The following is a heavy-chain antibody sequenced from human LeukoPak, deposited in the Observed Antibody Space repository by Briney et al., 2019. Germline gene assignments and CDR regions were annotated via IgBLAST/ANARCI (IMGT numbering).Heavy chain of an antibody. J-gene: IGHJ4*02. Sequence: GGSLRLSCAASGFTFSSSAMSWVRQAPGKGLEWVSAISGSGGSTYYADSVKGRFTISRDNSKNTLYLQMNSLRAEDTAVYYCAKDARDYVWGSYRFGGQGTLVTVSS. D-gene: IGHD3-16*02. CDR3: AKDARDYVWGSYRF. CDR2: ISGSGGST. V-gene: IGHV3-23*01. CDR1: GFTFSSSA.